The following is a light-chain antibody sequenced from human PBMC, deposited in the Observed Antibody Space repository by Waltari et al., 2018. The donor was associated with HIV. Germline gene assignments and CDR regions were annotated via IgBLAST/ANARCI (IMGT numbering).Light chain of an antibody. CDR1: SSNIGAGYD. CDR2: GNS. Sequence: QSVLTQPPSVSGAPGQRVTISCTGSSSNIGAGYDVPWYQQLPGTAPKLLMYGNSNRPSGVPDRFSGSKSGASASLAITGLQAEDEADYYGQSYDSSLSGYVFGTGTKVTVL. V-gene: IGLV1-40*01. CDR3: QSYDSSLSGYV. J-gene: IGLJ1*01.